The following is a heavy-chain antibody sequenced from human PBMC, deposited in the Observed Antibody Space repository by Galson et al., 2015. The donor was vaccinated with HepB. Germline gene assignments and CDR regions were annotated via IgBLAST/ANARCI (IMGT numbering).Heavy chain of an antibody. V-gene: IGHV1-46*01. Sequence: SVKVSCKASGYTFTSYYMHWVRQAPGQGLEWMGIINPSGGSTDYAQKFQGRVTMTRDTSTSTVYMEVSSLRSENTALYYCARAYGDDDVFDIWGQGTVVTVSS. CDR1: GYTFTSYY. J-gene: IGHJ3*02. CDR2: INPSGGST. D-gene: IGHD4/OR15-4a*01. CDR3: ARAYGDDDVFDI.